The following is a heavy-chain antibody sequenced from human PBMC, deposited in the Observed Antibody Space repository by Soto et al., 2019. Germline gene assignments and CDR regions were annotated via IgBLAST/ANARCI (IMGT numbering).Heavy chain of an antibody. CDR2: INPSGGST. J-gene: IGHJ6*02. CDR1: GYTFTSYY. Sequence: ASVKVSCKASGYTFTSYYMHWVRQAPGQGLEWMGIINPSGGSTSYAQKFQGRVTMTRDTSTSTVYMELSSLRSEDTAVYYCARDVWDGYGSRGYYTYYYYGMDVWGQGTTVTVSS. CDR3: ARDVWDGYGSRGYYTYYYYGMDV. V-gene: IGHV1-46*01. D-gene: IGHD3-10*01.